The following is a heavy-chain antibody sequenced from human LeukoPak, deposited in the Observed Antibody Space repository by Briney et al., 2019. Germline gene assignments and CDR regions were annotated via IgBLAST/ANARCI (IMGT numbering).Heavy chain of an antibody. J-gene: IGHJ5*02. CDR3: ARNKGCSSTSCYLGWFDP. V-gene: IGHV4-39*07. Sequence: PSETLSLTCTVSGGSISSSSYYWGWIRQPPGKGLEWIGSIYHSGSTYYNPSLKSRVTISVDTSKNQFSLKLSSVTAADTAVYYCARNKGCSSTSCYLGWFDPWGQGTLVTVSS. D-gene: IGHD2-2*01. CDR1: GGSISSSSYY. CDR2: IYHSGST.